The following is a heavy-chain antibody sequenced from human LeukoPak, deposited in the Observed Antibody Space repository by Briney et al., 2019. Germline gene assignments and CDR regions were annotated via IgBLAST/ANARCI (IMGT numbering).Heavy chain of an antibody. CDR3: ARLGGDYNWFDP. Sequence: PSETLSLTCTVSGGSISTYYWSWIRQPPGKGLEWIGYIYYSGTTNYNPSLKSRVTISVDTSKNQFSLKLSSVTAADTAVYYCARLGGDYNWFDPWGQGTLVTVSS. V-gene: IGHV4-59*08. D-gene: IGHD2-21*02. CDR1: GGSISTYY. CDR2: IYYSGTT. J-gene: IGHJ5*02.